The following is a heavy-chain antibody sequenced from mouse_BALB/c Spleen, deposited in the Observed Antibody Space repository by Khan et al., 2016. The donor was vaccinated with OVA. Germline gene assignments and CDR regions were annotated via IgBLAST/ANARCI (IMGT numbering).Heavy chain of an antibody. CDR2: ISSGGSYT. D-gene: IGHD1-1*01. J-gene: IGHJ3*01. CDR1: GFTFSTYG. CDR3: ARLAYYYNSEWFAY. V-gene: IGHV5-6*01. Sequence: EVQLVESGGDLVKPGGSLKLSCAASGFTFSTYGMSWVRQTPDKRLEWVATISSGGSYTYYPDNVKGRITISSDNDKNTLYLQMSSLKAEDTAMYYCARLAYYYNSEWFAYWGQGTLVTVSA.